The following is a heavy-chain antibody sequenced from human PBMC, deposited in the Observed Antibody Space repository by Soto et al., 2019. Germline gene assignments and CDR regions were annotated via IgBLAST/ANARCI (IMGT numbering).Heavy chain of an antibody. J-gene: IGHJ4*02. V-gene: IGHV4-34*01. CDR1: GGSFSGYY. Sequence: SETLSLTCAVYGGSFSGYYWSWLRQPPGKGLEWIGEINHSGSTNYNPSLKSRVTISVDTSKNQFSLTVTSVTAADTAVYYCARRIVATDTFDYWGQGTLVTVSS. CDR2: INHSGST. CDR3: ARRIVATDTFDY. D-gene: IGHD5-12*01.